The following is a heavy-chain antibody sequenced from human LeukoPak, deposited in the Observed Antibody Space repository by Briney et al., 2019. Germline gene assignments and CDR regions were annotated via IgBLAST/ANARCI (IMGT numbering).Heavy chain of an antibody. CDR1: GYTLTELS. Sequence: ASVKVSCKVSGYTLTELSMHWVRQAPGKGLEWMGGFDPEDGETIYAQKFQGRVTMTEDTSTDTAYMELSSLRSEDTAVYYCATALWRGYSYDGTNDAFDIWGQGTMVTVSS. V-gene: IGHV1-24*01. CDR2: FDPEDGET. J-gene: IGHJ3*02. D-gene: IGHD5-18*01. CDR3: ATALWRGYSYDGTNDAFDI.